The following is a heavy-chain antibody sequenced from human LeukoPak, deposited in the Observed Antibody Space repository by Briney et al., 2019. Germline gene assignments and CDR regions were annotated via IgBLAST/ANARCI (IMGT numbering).Heavy chain of an antibody. CDR1: GYTFTSYD. CDR3: AREGGSIAARPWDY. V-gene: IGHV1-8*03. D-gene: IGHD6-6*01. Sequence: ASVKVSCKASGYTFTSYDINWVRQAPGQGLEWMGWMNPNSGNTGYAQKFQGRVTITRNTSISTAYMELSSLRSEDTAVYYCAREGGSIAARPWDYWGQGTLVTVSS. J-gene: IGHJ4*02. CDR2: MNPNSGNT.